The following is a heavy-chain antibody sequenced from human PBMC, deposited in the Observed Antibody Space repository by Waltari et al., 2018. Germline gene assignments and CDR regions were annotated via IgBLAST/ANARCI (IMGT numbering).Heavy chain of an antibody. CDR2: INPKSGGT. V-gene: IGHV1-2*02. J-gene: IGHJ4*02. CDR3: ASTSGSYPFDY. Sequence: QVQLVQSGAEVKKPGASVKVSCKASGYTFTGYYMPWVRQAPGQGLEGMGWINPKSGGTNYAQKFQGRVTMTRDTSISTAYMELSRLRSDDTAVYYCASTSGSYPFDYWGQGTLVTVSS. CDR1: GYTFTGYY. D-gene: IGHD1-26*01.